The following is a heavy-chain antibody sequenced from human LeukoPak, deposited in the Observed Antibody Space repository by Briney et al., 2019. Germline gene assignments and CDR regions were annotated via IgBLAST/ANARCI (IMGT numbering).Heavy chain of an antibody. CDR3: ARLAYTYGLADY. D-gene: IGHD5-18*01. CDR1: GGSISGSDYY. V-gene: IGHV4-39*01. CDR2: IYYSGNT. J-gene: IGHJ4*02. Sequence: SETLSLTCTVSGGSISGSDYYWAWIRQPPGKGLEWIGNIYYSGNTYYNPSLQSRVTVSVDTSKNQFSLKLSSVTAADTAVYYCARLAYTYGLADYWGQGILATVSS.